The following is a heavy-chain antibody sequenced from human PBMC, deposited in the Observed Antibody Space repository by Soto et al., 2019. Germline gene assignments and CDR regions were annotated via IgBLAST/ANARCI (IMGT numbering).Heavy chain of an antibody. D-gene: IGHD1-7*01. Sequence: EVQLVQSGAEVKKLGESLKISCKDSGYSKTTYWIGCVRQKPGKGLEWMGIIYPGDSDTRYSPSFQGQVTISADKSTSTAYLQWSSLKASDTAMYYCARQGFNDNWNFAWFDSWGQGTLVTVSS. CDR3: ARQGFNDNWNFAWFDS. J-gene: IGHJ5*01. V-gene: IGHV5-51*01. CDR1: GYSKTTYW. CDR2: IYPGDSDT.